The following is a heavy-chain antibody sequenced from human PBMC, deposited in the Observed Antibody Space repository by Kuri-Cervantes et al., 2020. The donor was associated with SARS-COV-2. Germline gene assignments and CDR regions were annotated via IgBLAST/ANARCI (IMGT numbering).Heavy chain of an antibody. D-gene: IGHD6-6*01. Sequence: GESLKISCVASGFDFDIYAVTWVRRGPGKGLEWVSGIGNSAEHANYADSVKGRFTISRDNSKKTVYLQMDSLRPEDTAIYYCTKNAARWELIDFWDQGTQVTVSS. CDR1: GFDFDIYA. V-gene: IGHV3-23*01. J-gene: IGHJ4*02. CDR2: IGNSAEHA. CDR3: TKNAARWELIDF.